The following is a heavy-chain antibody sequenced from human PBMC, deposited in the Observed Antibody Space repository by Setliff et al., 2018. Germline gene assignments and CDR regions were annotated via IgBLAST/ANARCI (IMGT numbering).Heavy chain of an antibody. CDR2: ISGSGGTT. J-gene: IGHJ3*01. Sequence: SGGSLRLSCEASGFTFTSYWMSWVRQAPGKGLEWVSAISGSGGTTYYADSVKGRFTISRDKSENTLYLQMNSLRAEDTAVYYCVKVNMIVVVGDAFDVWGQGTMVTVSS. V-gene: IGHV3-23*01. CDR3: VKVNMIVVVGDAFDV. CDR1: GFTFTSYW. D-gene: IGHD3-22*01.